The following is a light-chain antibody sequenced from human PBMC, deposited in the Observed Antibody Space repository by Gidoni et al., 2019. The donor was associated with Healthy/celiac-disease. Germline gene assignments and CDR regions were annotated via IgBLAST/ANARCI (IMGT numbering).Light chain of an antibody. J-gene: IGLJ3*02. CDR3: QAWDSSTGV. CDR2: QDS. V-gene: IGLV3-1*01. Sequence: SYELTQPPSVSVSPGQTASITCSGDKLGDKYACWYQQKPGQSPVLVIYQDSKRPSGIPERFSGSHSGTTATLTISGTQAMDEADSYCQAWDSSTGVFGGGTKLTVL. CDR1: KLGDKY.